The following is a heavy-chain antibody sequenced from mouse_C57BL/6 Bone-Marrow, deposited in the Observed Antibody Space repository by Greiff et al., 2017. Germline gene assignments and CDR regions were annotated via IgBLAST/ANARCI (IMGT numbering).Heavy chain of an antibody. Sequence: EVKLAESGTVLARPGASVKMSCKTSGYTFTSYWMHWVKQRPGQGLEWIGAIYPGNSDTSYNQKFKGKAKLTAVTSASTAYMELSSLTNEDSAVYYCRSLFITTVVDDWGTGTTVTVSS. J-gene: IGHJ1*03. CDR3: RSLFITTVVDD. CDR2: IYPGNSDT. D-gene: IGHD1-1*01. V-gene: IGHV1-5*01. CDR1: GYTFTSYW.